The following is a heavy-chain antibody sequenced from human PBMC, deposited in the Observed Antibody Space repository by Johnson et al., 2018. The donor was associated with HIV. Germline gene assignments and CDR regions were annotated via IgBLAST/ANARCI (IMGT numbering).Heavy chain of an antibody. D-gene: IGHD2-15*01. CDR1: GFTFSSYG. J-gene: IGHJ3*02. CDR3: ARDTGGYCSGNSCFMGDAFDI. CDR2: IRYDGSNK. Sequence: QVQLVESGGGVVQPGRSLRLSCAASGFTFSSYGMHWVRQAPGKGLEWVAFIRYDGSNKYYADSVKGRFTISRDNSKNTLYLQMNSLRADDTAVYYCARDTGGYCSGNSCFMGDAFDIWGQGTMVTVSS. V-gene: IGHV3-30*02.